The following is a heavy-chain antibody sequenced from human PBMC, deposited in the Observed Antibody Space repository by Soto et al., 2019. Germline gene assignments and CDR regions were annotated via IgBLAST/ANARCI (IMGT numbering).Heavy chain of an antibody. Sequence: EEQLLESGGGLVQPGESLRLSCAASGFTFSTYAMSWVRQAPGKAPEWVSSISGYGRSTYYADSVKGRFTISRADSRSTLSLQMNSLRAEDSAVSYCAKTVVFDPWGQGTLVTVSS. CDR3: AKTVVFDP. CDR1: GFTFSTYA. J-gene: IGHJ5*02. V-gene: IGHV3-23*01. CDR2: ISGYGRST. D-gene: IGHD3-16*01.